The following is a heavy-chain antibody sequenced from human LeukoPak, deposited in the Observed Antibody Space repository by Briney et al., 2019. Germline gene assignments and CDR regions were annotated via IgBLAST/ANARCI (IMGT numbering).Heavy chain of an antibody. CDR2: INHSGST. CDR3: ATDMVRGANDY. CDR1: NYSVSSNVH. J-gene: IGHJ4*02. D-gene: IGHD3-10*01. Sequence: SETLSLTCTVSNYSVSSNVHWSWIRQSPGRGLEWIGEINHSGSTNYNPSLKSRVTISVDTSKNQFSLKLSSVTAADTAVYYCATDMVRGANDYWGQGTLVTVSS. V-gene: IGHV4-34*01.